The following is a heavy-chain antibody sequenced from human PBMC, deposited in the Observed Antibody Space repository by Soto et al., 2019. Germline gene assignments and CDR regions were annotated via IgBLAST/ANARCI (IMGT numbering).Heavy chain of an antibody. CDR2: ISYDGSNK. CDR1: GFTFSSYA. D-gene: IGHD3-3*01. J-gene: IGHJ4*02. CDR3: ARDPTRYDFWSGYCDY. Sequence: GGSLRLSCAASGFTFSSYAMHWVRQAPGKGLEWVAVISYDGSNKYYADSVKGRFTISRDNSKNTLYLQMNSLRAEDTAVYYCARDPTRYDFWSGYCDYWGQGTLVTVSS. V-gene: IGHV3-30-3*01.